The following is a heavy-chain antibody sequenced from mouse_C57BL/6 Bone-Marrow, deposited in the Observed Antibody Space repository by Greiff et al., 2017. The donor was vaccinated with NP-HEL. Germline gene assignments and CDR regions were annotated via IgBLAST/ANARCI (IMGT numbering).Heavy chain of an antibody. CDR3: ASTTVVARGWYFDV. CDR1: GFSLTSYA. V-gene: IGHV2-9-1*01. CDR2: IWTGGGT. Sequence: VKVVESGPGLVAPSQSLSITCTVSGFSLTSYAISWVRQPPGKGLEWLGVIWTGGGTNYNSALKSRLSISKDNSKSQVFLKMNSLQTDDTARYYCASTTVVARGWYFDVWGTGTTVTVSS. D-gene: IGHD1-1*01. J-gene: IGHJ1*03.